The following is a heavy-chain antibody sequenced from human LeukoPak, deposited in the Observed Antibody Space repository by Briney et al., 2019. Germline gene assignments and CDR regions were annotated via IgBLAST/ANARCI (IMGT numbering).Heavy chain of an antibody. CDR3: AKRDRPCSGGCSAPYYFDY. D-gene: IGHD2-15*01. J-gene: IGHJ4*02. CDR1: GFTFSSYA. V-gene: IGHV3-23*01. CDR2: ISSSGGNT. Sequence: PGGSLRLSCAAPGFTFSSYAMSWVRQAPGKGLEWVSSISSSGGNTYYADSVKGRFTISRDNSKNTLYLQMSSLRAEDTAVYYCAKRDRPCSGGCSAPYYFDYWGQGTLVTVSS.